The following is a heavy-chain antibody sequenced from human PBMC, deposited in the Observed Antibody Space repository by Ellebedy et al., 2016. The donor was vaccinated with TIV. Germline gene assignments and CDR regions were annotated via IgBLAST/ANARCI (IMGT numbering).Heavy chain of an antibody. V-gene: IGHV4-39*02. CDR1: GGSISSSPYH. J-gene: IGHJ4*02. CDR2: LYHSGRT. CDR3: AREAMGYCSGGTCYSHFDY. D-gene: IGHD2-15*01. Sequence: MPSETLSLTCTVSGGSISSSPYHWGWVRQPPGKGLEWIGSLYHSGRTYYNPYLKSRVTISVDTAKKEFSLNLRSVTAADTAVYYCAREAMGYCSGGTCYSHFDYWGQGTLVTVSS.